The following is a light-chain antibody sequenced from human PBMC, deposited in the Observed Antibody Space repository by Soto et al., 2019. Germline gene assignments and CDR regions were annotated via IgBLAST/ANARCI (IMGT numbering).Light chain of an antibody. J-gene: IGKJ5*01. CDR2: DAS. V-gene: IGKV3-11*01. CDR1: QSVSTY. CDR3: QQRSKWPIT. Sequence: DIVLTQSPATLSLSPGERATLSCRASQSVSTYLAWYQQKPGQAPRLFIYDASNRETGIPARFSGSGAGTEFTRTISSLEPEDFAVYYCQQRSKWPITFGQGTRLEIK.